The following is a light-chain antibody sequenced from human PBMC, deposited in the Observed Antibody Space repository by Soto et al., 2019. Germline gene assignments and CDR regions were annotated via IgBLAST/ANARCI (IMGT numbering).Light chain of an antibody. CDR1: SSNIGAGYD. CDR2: DNA. V-gene: IGLV1-40*01. Sequence: QSALTQPPSVSGAPGQRVTISCTGSSSNIGAGYDVHWYRQLPGTAPKLLIYDNANRPSGVPDRFSGSKSDTSASLAITGLQAEDEADYYCQSYDSSMTAVAFGGGTKLTVL. J-gene: IGLJ2*01. CDR3: QSYDSSMTAVA.